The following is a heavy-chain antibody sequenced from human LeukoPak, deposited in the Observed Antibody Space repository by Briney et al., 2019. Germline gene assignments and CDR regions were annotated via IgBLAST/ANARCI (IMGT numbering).Heavy chain of an antibody. V-gene: IGHV3-7*01. J-gene: IGHJ6*03. D-gene: IGHD4/OR15-4a*01. CDR3: ARGRTIGRPASSYSYYYMDV. Sequence: PGGSLRLSCAASGFTFSSYWMSWVRQAPGKGLEWVANIKQDGSEKYYVDPVKGRFTISKDNTKNSLFLQMNSLRAEDTAVYYCARGRTIGRPASSYSYYYMDVWGEGTTVTVSS. CDR1: GFTFSSYW. CDR2: IKQDGSEK.